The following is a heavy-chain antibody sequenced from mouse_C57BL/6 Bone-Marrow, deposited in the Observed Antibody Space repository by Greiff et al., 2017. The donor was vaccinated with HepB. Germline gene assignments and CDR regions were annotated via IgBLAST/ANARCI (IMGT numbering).Heavy chain of an antibody. J-gene: IGHJ4*01. CDR3: ARAGDYGSSAYAMDY. V-gene: IGHV3-5*01. CDR2: IYYSGTI. Sequence: EVKLMESGPGLVKPSQTVFLTCTVTGISITTGNYRWSWIRQFPGNKLEWIGYIYYSGTITYNPSLTSRTTITRDTPKNQFFLEMNSLTAEDTATYYCARAGDYGSSAYAMDYWGQGTSVTVSS. D-gene: IGHD1-1*01. CDR1: GISITTGNYR.